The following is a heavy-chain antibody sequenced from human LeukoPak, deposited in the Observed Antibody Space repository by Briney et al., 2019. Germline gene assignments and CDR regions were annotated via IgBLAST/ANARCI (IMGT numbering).Heavy chain of an antibody. CDR1: GGSISSGGYY. CDR2: IYYSGST. Sequence: SQTLSLTCTVSGGSISSGGYYWSWIRQHPGKGLEWIGYIYYSGSTYYNPSLKSRVTISVDTSKNQFSLKLSSVTAADTAVYYCAADYGDLGAFDIWGQGTMVTVSS. CDR3: AADYGDLGAFDI. D-gene: IGHD4-17*01. J-gene: IGHJ3*02. V-gene: IGHV4-31*03.